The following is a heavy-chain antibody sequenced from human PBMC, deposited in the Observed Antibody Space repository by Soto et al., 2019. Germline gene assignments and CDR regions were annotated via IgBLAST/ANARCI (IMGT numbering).Heavy chain of an antibody. Sequence: ESGGVLVQPGGSLRLSCVASGFTFDSHWMHWVRQAPGEGLVWVSRIKTDGYAAAYADSVKGRFTISRDNTKNTVYLQMNSHRAEDTAVYFCVRESGVAADCWGQGTLVTVSS. D-gene: IGHD6-19*01. V-gene: IGHV3-74*01. CDR1: GFTFDSHW. CDR3: VRESGVAADC. J-gene: IGHJ4*02. CDR2: IKTDGYAA.